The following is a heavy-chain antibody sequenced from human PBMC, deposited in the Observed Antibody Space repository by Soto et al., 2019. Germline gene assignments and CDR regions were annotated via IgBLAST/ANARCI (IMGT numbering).Heavy chain of an antibody. D-gene: IGHD3-10*01. J-gene: IGHJ5*02. CDR2: IYHSGNI. Sequence: TLSLTCAVSGGSISSGGYSWSWIRQPPGKGLEWIGYIYHSGNIYYNPSLKSRVTISVDRSKNQFSLKLSSVTAADTAVYYCARAGITMVRGVISWFDPWGQGTLVTVSS. V-gene: IGHV4-30-2*01. CDR1: GGSISSGGYS. CDR3: ARAGITMVRGVISWFDP.